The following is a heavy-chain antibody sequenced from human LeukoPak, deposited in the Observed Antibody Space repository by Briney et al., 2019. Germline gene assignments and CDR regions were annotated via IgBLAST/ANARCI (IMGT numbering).Heavy chain of an antibody. J-gene: IGHJ6*03. CDR1: GGSISSSSYY. Sequence: SETLSLTCTVSGGSISSSSYYWDWIRQPPGKGLEWIGYIYYSGSTYYNPSLKSRVTISVDTSKNQFSLKLSSVTAADTAVYYCVRGGYYYYYMDVWGKGTTVTVSS. CDR3: VRGGYYYYYMDV. CDR2: IYYSGST. V-gene: IGHV4-39*07.